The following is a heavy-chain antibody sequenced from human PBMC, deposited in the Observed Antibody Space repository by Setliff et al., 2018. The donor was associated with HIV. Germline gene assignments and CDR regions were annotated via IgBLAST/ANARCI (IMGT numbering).Heavy chain of an antibody. V-gene: IGHV3-23*01. CDR2: ISGSGGST. J-gene: IGHJ4*01. CDR3: AKDGISGWAYPPYYFDY. CDR1: GFTFNTYA. D-gene: IGHD3-22*01. Sequence: GGSLRLSCAASGFTFNTYAMSWVRQAPGKGLEWVSVISGSGGSTFYADSVKGRFTISRDNSKNTLYLQMNGLRVEDTAVYYCAKDGISGWAYPPYYFDYWGHGTLVTVSS.